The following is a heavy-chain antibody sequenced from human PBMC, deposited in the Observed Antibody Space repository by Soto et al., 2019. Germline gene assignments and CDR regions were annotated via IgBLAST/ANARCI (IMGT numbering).Heavy chain of an antibody. CDR2: IKQDGSEK. CDR1: GFTFSSYW. Sequence: GGSVRLSCAASGFTFSSYWMSWVRQAPGKGLEWVANIKQDGSEKYYVDSVKGRFTISRDNAENSLYLQMNSLRAEDTAVYYCARLSPAFSYFWGHRDALDIWGQGTMVTVSS. CDR3: ARLSPAFSYFWGHRDALDI. D-gene: IGHD3-3*01. J-gene: IGHJ3*02. V-gene: IGHV3-7*01.